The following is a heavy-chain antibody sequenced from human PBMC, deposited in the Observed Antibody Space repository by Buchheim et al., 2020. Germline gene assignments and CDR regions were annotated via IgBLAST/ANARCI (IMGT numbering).Heavy chain of an antibody. V-gene: IGHV4-31*03. Sequence: QVQLQESGPGLVKPSQTLSLTCTVSGDSMERGGFYWNWIRQNPGMGLEFIGYMYNSGSTYFNPSLRSRVTISPDHSTNLISLKLSSVTAADTAVYFCARGTPRYYFDFWGQGTL. CDR1: GDSMERGGFY. CDR2: MYNSGST. D-gene: IGHD3-10*01. J-gene: IGHJ4*02. CDR3: ARGTPRYYFDF.